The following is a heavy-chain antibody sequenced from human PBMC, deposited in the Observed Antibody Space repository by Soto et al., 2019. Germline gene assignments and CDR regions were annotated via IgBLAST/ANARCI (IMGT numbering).Heavy chain of an antibody. J-gene: IGHJ6*02. Sequence: NPSETLSLTCAVYGGSFSGYYWSWIRQPPGKGLEWIGEINHSGSTNYNPSLKSRVTISVDTSKNQFSLKLSSVTAADTAVYYCAKRSVGRSSSSGQNYYGMDVWGQGTTVTVSS. CDR2: INHSGST. CDR1: GGSFSGYY. CDR3: AKRSVGRSSSSGQNYYGMDV. V-gene: IGHV4-34*01. D-gene: IGHD6-13*01.